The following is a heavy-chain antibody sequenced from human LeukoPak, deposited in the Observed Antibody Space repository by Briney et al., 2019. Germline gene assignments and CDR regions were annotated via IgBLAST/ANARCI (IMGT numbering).Heavy chain of an antibody. CDR1: GFTFSSYE. CDR2: ISSSGSTI. D-gene: IGHD3-22*01. CDR3: ARRYYYDSSGSNFDY. J-gene: IGHJ4*02. Sequence: GGSLRLSCAASGFTFSSYEMNWVRQAPGKGLEWVSYISSSGSTIYYVDSVKGRFTISRDNAKNSLYLQMNSLRAEDTAVYYCARRYYYDSSGSNFDYWGRGTLVTVSS. V-gene: IGHV3-48*03.